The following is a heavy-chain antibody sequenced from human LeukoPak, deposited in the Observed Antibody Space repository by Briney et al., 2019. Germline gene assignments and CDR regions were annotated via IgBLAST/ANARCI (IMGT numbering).Heavy chain of an antibody. CDR3: ARQHDSYYYYYMDV. CDR2: LYHTDSA. CDR1: GSSISNGHY. Sequence: SETLSLTCAVSGSSISNGHYWVWIRQPPGRGLEWIGSLYHTDSAYYNTSLRSRGSMSVDTSKNQFSLTLNFVTAADSAVYYCARQHDSYYYYYMDVWGSGTRVTVSS. J-gene: IGHJ6*03. V-gene: IGHV4-38-2*01.